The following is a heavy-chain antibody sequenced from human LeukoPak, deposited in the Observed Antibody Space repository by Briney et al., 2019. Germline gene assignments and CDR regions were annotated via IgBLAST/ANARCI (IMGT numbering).Heavy chain of an antibody. V-gene: IGHV4-34*01. Sequence: SETLSLTCAVYGGSFSGYYWSWIRQPPGKGLEWIGEINHSGSTNYNPSLKSRVTISVDTSENQFSLKLSSVTAADTAVYYCARVGLGTGYVSRWTRDYWGQGTLVTVSS. J-gene: IGHJ4*02. CDR2: INHSGST. CDR3: ARVGLGTGYVSRWTRDY. CDR1: GGSFSGYY. D-gene: IGHD3/OR15-3a*01.